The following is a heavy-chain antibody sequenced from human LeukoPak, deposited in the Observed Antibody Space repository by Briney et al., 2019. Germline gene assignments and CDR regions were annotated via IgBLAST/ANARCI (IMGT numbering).Heavy chain of an antibody. CDR3: ARDYTSGSYNKGYFQH. CDR1: GFTFSSYA. D-gene: IGHD1-26*01. J-gene: IGHJ1*01. Sequence: GGSLRLSCAASGFTFSSYAMHWVRQAPGKGLEWVAVISYDGSNKYYADSVKGRFTISRDNSKNTLYPQMNSLRAEDTAVYYCARDYTSGSYNKGYFQHWGQGTLVTVSS. V-gene: IGHV3-30*04. CDR2: ISYDGSNK.